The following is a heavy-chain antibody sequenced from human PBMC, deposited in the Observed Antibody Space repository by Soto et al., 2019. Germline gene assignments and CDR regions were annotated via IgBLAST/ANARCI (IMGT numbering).Heavy chain of an antibody. CDR1: GFTFSSYA. J-gene: IGHJ4*02. Sequence: EVQLLESGGGLVQPGGSLRLSCAASGFTFSSYAMSWVRQAPGKGLEWVSAISGSGGSTYYADSVKGRFTISRDNSKNTLYLQRNSLRAEDTAVYYCAKDGYCSGGSCYPNFDYWGQGTLVTVSS. CDR3: AKDGYCSGGSCYPNFDY. D-gene: IGHD2-15*01. CDR2: ISGSGGST. V-gene: IGHV3-23*01.